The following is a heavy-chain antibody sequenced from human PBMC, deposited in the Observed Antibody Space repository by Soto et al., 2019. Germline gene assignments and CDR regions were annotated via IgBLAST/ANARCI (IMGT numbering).Heavy chain of an antibody. CDR3: AREGPGIAARPDAFDI. Sequence: GGSLRLSCAASGFTVSSNYMSWVRQAPGKGLEWVSVIYSGGSTYYADSVKGRFTISRHNSKNTLYLQMNSLRAEDTAVYYCAREGPGIAARPDAFDIWGQGTMVTVS. CDR1: GFTVSSNY. CDR2: IYSGGST. J-gene: IGHJ3*02. D-gene: IGHD6-6*01. V-gene: IGHV3-53*04.